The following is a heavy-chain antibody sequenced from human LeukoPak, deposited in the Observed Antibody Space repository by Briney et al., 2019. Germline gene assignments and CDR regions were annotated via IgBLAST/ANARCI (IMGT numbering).Heavy chain of an antibody. D-gene: IGHD6-19*01. J-gene: IGHJ4*02. CDR3: ARATDSNGWLFDY. CDR2: INYSGST. CDR1: GGSISSYY. V-gene: IGHV4-59*01. Sequence: SETLSLTCTVSGGSISSYYWSWSRQPPEKGLEWIGYINYSGSTNYNPSLKSRVTISVDTSRNQFSLKLTSVTAADTAVYYCARATDSNGWLFDYWGQGTLVTVSS.